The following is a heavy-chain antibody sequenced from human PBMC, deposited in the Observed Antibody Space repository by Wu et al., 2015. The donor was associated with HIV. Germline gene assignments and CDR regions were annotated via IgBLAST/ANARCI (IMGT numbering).Heavy chain of an antibody. D-gene: IGHD1-14*01. CDR1: GDTFSTFG. V-gene: IGHV1-69*13. Sequence: QVQLVQSGAEVKKPGSSVKVSCKTSGDTFSTFGISWVRQAPGQGLEWLGRIVPLFGAPNHARKFQDRLTITADGSTATVYMEMSNLRSEDTAVYFCTRSSFTGGSDTWYSFDKWGQGTLVTVSS. J-gene: IGHJ4*02. CDR2: IVPLFGAP. CDR3: TRSSFTGGSDTWYSFDK.